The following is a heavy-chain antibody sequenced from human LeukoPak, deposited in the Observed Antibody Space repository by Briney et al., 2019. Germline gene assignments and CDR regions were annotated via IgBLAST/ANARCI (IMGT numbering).Heavy chain of an antibody. CDR3: AARGIRTTWYFDL. CDR2: ILGSDSST. Sequence: GGSLRLSCAASGFTFSNYDMTWVRQAPGKGLEWVSIILGSDSSTYYADSVRGRFIISRDNFKDTLYLQMDSLGAEDTAVYFCAARGIRTTWYFDLWGRGTLVTVSS. CDR1: GFTFSNYD. V-gene: IGHV3-23*01. D-gene: IGHD1-1*01. J-gene: IGHJ2*01.